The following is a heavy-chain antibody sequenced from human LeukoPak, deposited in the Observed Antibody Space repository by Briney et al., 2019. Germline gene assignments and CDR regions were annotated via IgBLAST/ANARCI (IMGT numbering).Heavy chain of an antibody. J-gene: IGHJ4*02. CDR3: ARGPHCSGGSCRSVSDH. V-gene: IGHV4-61*02. D-gene: IGHD2-15*01. Sequence: PSETLSLTCTVSGGSMSSGSYYWSWIRQPAGKGLEWIGRIYTSGSTNYNPSLKSRVTISIDTSKNQFSLKLSSVTAADTAVYYCARGPHCSGGSCRSVSDHWGQGTLVTVSS. CDR2: IYTSGST. CDR1: GGSMSSGSYY.